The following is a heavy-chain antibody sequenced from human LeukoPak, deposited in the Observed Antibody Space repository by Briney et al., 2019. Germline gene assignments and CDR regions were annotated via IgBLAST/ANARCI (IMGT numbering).Heavy chain of an antibody. J-gene: IGHJ4*02. CDR3: ARDSGVRYLDY. Sequence: PGGSLSLSCAASGFTFSSNYMSWVRQAPGKGLEWVSVIYSGGSTYYADSVKGRFTISRDNSKNTLYLQMNSLRAEDTAVYYCARDSGVRYLDYWGQGTLVTGSS. D-gene: IGHD3-10*01. V-gene: IGHV3-53*01. CDR1: GFTFSSNY. CDR2: IYSGGST.